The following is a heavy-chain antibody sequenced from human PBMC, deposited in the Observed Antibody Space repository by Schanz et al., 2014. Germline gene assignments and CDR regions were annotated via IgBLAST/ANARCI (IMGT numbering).Heavy chain of an antibody. CDR3: ARDRRRYCSTASCLHDNWFDP. J-gene: IGHJ5*02. V-gene: IGHV1-18*01. CDR2: ISPYTGNT. CDR1: GYTFSDYG. Sequence: QVQLLQSGAEVKKPGASVKVSCKTSGYTFSDYGITWVRQAPGQGLEWVGWISPYTGNTHYFDKMEGRVTMTTDTSTSTAYMELSSLRSEDTAVYYCARDRRRYCSTASCLHDNWFDPWGQGTLVIVSS. D-gene: IGHD2-2*01.